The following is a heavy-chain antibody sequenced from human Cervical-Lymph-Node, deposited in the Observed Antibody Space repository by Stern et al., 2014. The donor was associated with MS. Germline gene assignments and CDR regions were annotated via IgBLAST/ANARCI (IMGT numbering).Heavy chain of an antibody. CDR3: ARERGNWSGYDY. Sequence: VQLVQSGGGLVPPGGSLRLSCAASGFTVSSNYMTWVRQAPGKGLEWVSVIYSGGSTYYTDSVKGRFTLSRDNSKNTLYLQMNDLRVADSAVYYCARERGNWSGYDYWGQGTLVTVSS. J-gene: IGHJ4*02. CDR1: GFTVSSNY. D-gene: IGHD3-3*01. V-gene: IGHV3-66*01. CDR2: IYSGGST.